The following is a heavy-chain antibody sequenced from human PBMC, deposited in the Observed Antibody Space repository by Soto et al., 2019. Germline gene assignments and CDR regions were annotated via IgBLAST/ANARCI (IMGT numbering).Heavy chain of an antibody. V-gene: IGHV3-33*01. J-gene: IGHJ4*02. CDR2: IWYDGSNK. CDR3: ARSVLSSGWAPLDY. CDR1: GFTFSSYG. D-gene: IGHD6-19*01. Sequence: QVQLVESGGGVVQPGRSLRLSCAASGFTFSSYGMHWVRQAPGKGLEWVAVIWYDGSNKYYADSVKGRFTISRDNSKNTLYLQMNSLRAEDTAVYYCARSVLSSGWAPLDYWGQGTLVTVSS.